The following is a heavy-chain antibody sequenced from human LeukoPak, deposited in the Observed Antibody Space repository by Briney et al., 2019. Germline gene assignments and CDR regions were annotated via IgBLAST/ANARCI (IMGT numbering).Heavy chain of an antibody. D-gene: IGHD4-11*01. CDR1: GFTFSSYT. Sequence: PGGSLRLSCAASGFTFSSYTMNWVRQAPGKGLEWVSAIGGSGGSTYYADSVKGRFTISRDNSKNTLYLQMNSLRAEDTAVYYCAKDHSNYAYSQHWGQGTLVTVSS. CDR2: IGGSGGST. CDR3: AKDHSNYAYSQH. V-gene: IGHV3-23*01. J-gene: IGHJ1*01.